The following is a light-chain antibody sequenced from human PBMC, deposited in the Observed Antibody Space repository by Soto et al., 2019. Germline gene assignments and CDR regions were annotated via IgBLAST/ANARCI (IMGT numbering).Light chain of an antibody. V-gene: IGLV1-44*01. Sequence: QSVLTQPPSASGTPGQRVTTSCSGSSSDIGSNTVIWYQQLPGMAPKLLIYSNDQRPSGVPDRFSGSRSGTSASLAISGLQSEDEADYYCAAWDDSLTKVFGGGTKVTVL. CDR3: AAWDDSLTKV. J-gene: IGLJ2*01. CDR1: SSDIGSNT. CDR2: SND.